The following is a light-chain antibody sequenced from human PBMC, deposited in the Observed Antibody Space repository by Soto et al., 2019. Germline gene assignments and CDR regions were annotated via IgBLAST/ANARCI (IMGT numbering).Light chain of an antibody. CDR1: QSISSW. CDR2: DTS. CDR3: QQYNTWRSIT. Sequence: DIQMTQSPSTLSASVGDRVTITCRASQSISSWLAWYQQKPGKAPKLLIYDTSTRAAGIPARFSGSGSGTDFTLTISSLQSEDFAVYYCQQYNTWRSITFGQGTRLEIK. V-gene: IGKV1-5*01. J-gene: IGKJ5*01.